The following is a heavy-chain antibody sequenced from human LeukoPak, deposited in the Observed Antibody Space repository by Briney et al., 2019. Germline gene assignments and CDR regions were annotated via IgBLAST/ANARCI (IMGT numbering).Heavy chain of an antibody. Sequence: ASVKVSCKASGYTFTSYGISWVRQAPGQALEWMGWISAYNGNTNYAQKLQGRVTMTTDTSTSTAYMELSSLRSEDTAVYYCARVYQARGYRYGHGAFEIWGQGTMVTVSS. D-gene: IGHD5-18*01. J-gene: IGHJ3*02. CDR3: ARVYQARGYRYGHGAFEI. CDR1: GYTFTSYG. CDR2: ISAYNGNT. V-gene: IGHV1-18*01.